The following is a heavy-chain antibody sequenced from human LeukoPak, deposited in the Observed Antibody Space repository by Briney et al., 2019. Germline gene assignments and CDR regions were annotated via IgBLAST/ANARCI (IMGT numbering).Heavy chain of an antibody. V-gene: IGHV1-18*01. CDR2: ISACKGNT. Sequence: ASVKVSCKASGYTFTSYGIRWVRQAPGQGLEWMGWISACKGNTNYAQKLQGRVTMTTDTSTSTAYMELRSLRSDDTAVYYCARALRILGYCSSTSCLENWFDPWGQGTLVTVSS. D-gene: IGHD2-2*01. CDR1: GYTFTSYG. J-gene: IGHJ5*02. CDR3: ARALRILGYCSSTSCLENWFDP.